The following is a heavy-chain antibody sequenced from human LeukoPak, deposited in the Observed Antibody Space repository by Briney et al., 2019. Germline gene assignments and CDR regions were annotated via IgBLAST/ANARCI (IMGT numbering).Heavy chain of an antibody. D-gene: IGHD3-10*01. CDR1: GYTFTSYH. V-gene: IGHV1-46*01. Sequence: EASVKVSCKASGYTFTSYHMHWVRQARGQGLEWMGIINPSGGGTTYAQKFQGRVTTTRDTSTSTVYMELSSLRSGDTAVYYCAREGQIIIIRGVPPDHWGQGTLVTVSS. J-gene: IGHJ4*02. CDR2: INPSGGGT. CDR3: AREGQIIIIRGVPPDH.